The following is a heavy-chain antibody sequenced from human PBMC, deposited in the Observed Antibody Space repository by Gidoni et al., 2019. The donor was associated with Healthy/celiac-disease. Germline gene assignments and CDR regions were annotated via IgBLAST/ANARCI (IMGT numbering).Heavy chain of an antibody. CDR1: GYTFTGYY. CDR3: ARVRTTVTSGWFDP. CDR2: INPNSGGT. J-gene: IGHJ5*02. V-gene: IGHV1-2*02. Sequence: QVQLVQSGAEVKKPGASVKVSCKASGYTFTGYYMHWVRQAPGQGLEWMGWINPNSGGTNYAQKLQGRVTMTRETSISTAYMELSRMRSDDTAVYYCARVRTTVTSGWFDPWGQGTLVTVSS. D-gene: IGHD4-17*01.